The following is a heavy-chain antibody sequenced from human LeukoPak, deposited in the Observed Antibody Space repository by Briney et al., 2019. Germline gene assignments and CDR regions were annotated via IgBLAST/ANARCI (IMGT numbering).Heavy chain of an antibody. D-gene: IGHD2-15*01. V-gene: IGHV4-34*01. J-gene: IGHJ4*02. CDR2: INYSGST. Sequence: SETLPLTCAVYGGSFSGYYWSWIRQPPGKGLEWIGEINYSGSTNYNPSLKSRVTMSVDKSKNQFSLKLTSVTAADTAMYFCARDCSGNSCYSYWGQGTLVTVSS. CDR1: GGSFSGYY. CDR3: ARDCSGNSCYSY.